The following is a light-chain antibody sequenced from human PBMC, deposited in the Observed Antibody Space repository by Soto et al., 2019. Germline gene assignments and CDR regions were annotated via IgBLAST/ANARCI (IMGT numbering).Light chain of an antibody. CDR2: SAS. J-gene: IGKJ1*01. V-gene: IGKV1-39*01. CDR3: QESYRPPFT. Sequence: DIQMTQSPSAQSASVGDTFTITCRASQNIRSHLNWYQQKPGKAPELLIYSASRLQRGVPSRFNGSGFGTDFSLTISGLQPEDFATYFCQESYRPPFTFGQGTKVDIK. CDR1: QNIRSH.